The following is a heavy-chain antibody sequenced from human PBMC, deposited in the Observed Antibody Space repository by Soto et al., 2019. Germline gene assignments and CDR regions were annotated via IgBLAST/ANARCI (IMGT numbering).Heavy chain of an antibody. V-gene: IGHV4-34*01. CDR3: ARGYYDFWSGYHDAFDI. J-gene: IGHJ3*02. CDR1: GGSFSGYY. D-gene: IGHD3-3*01. CDR2: INHSGST. Sequence: QVQLQQWGAELLKPSETLSLTCAVYGGSFSGYYWSWIRQPPGKGLEWIGEINHSGSTNYNPSLKSRVTISVDTSKNQFALKLSSVTAADTAVYYCARGYYDFWSGYHDAFDIWGQGTMVTVSS.